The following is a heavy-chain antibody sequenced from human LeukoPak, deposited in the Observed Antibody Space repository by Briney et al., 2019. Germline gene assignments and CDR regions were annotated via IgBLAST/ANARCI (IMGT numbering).Heavy chain of an antibody. CDR2: INANSGTR. CDR3: AKPISGGLAVAADWFAP. D-gene: IGHD6-19*01. J-gene: IGHJ5*01. CDR1: GFAFSLFA. V-gene: IGHV3-23*01. Sequence: PGGSLRLPCEASGFAFSLFAMSWLRQAPGKGLEWVSTINANSGTRSYAASVRGRFTISRDNSKNTLYLQLNTLRADDTAVYYCAKPISGGLAVAADWFAPWGQGTLVVVSS.